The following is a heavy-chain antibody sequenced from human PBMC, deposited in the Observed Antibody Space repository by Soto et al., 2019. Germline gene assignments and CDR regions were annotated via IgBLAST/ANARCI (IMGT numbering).Heavy chain of an antibody. CDR1: GFTFSSYG. Sequence: PGGSLRLSCAASGFTFSSYGMHWVRQAPGKGLEWVAVISYDGSNKYYADSVKGRFTISRDNSKNTLYLQMNSLRAEDTAVYYCARGAGLGYCRGGSCPHYYYYGMDVWGQGSTVTVSS. J-gene: IGHJ6*02. CDR3: ARGAGLGYCRGGSCPHYYYYGMDV. CDR2: ISYDGSNK. D-gene: IGHD2-15*01. V-gene: IGHV3-30*03.